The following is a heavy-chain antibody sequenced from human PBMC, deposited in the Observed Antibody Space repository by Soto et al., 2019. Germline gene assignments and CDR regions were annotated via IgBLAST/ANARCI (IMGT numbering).Heavy chain of an antibody. CDR1: GFTLNTHGMG. Sequence: QITLEESGPTLVKATQTLTLTCALSGFTLNTHGMGVAWVRQPPGKALEWLALIYWDDSKYYSPSLESRLTVTKGTPKNQVVLTMTNLDPGDTATYFRAQPYNWNFDHWGRGTLITVSS. CDR3: AQPYNWNFDH. D-gene: IGHD1-1*01. J-gene: IGHJ4*02. CDR2: IYWDDSK. V-gene: IGHV2-5*02.